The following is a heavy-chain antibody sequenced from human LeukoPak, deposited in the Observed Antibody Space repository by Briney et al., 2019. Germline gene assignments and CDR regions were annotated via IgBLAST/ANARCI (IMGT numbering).Heavy chain of an antibody. V-gene: IGHV3-23*01. CDR2: ISATGGTT. D-gene: IGHD6-13*01. CDR3: ARGGVAAKYYFDY. CDR1: GFTFSSFA. Sequence: GGSLRLSCAASGFTFSSFAMNCVRQAPGKGLEWVSTISATGGTTTYAESVKGRFTISRDNSKNTLYVRMDSLRAEDTAIYYCARGGVAAKYYFDYWGQGILVTVSS. J-gene: IGHJ4*02.